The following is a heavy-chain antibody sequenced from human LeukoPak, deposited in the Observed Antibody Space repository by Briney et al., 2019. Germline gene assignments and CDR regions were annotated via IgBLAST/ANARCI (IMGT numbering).Heavy chain of an antibody. CDR3: ARDIPQYCSGGSCYRTDDAFDI. CDR2: INHSGST. Sequence: MSSETLSLTCAVYGGSFSGYYWSWIRQPPGKGLEWIGEINHSGSTNYNPSLKSRVTISVDTSKNQFSLKLSSVTAADTAVYYCARDIPQYCSGGSCYRTDDAFDIWGQGTMVAVSS. J-gene: IGHJ3*02. D-gene: IGHD2-15*01. V-gene: IGHV4-34*01. CDR1: GGSFSGYY.